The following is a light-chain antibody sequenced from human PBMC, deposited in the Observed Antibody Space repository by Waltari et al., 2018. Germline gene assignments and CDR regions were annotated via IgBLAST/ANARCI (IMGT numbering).Light chain of an antibody. V-gene: IGKV1-5*03. CDR1: QTISNW. CDR3: LQYNSYSWT. Sequence: DIQMTQSSSTLAASVGDRVTITCRASQTISNWLAWCQQKPGKAPKLLIYKASGLESGVPSRFSGSGSGTDFTLTISSLQPEDVGTYYCLQYNSYSWTFGHGTKVEI. J-gene: IGKJ1*01. CDR2: KAS.